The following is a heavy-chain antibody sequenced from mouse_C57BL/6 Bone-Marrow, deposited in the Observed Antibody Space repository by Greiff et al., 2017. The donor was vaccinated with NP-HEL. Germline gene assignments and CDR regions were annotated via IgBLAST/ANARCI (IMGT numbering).Heavy chain of an antibody. D-gene: IGHD1-1*01. V-gene: IGHV5-4*01. J-gene: IGHJ3*01. CDR2: ISDGGSYT. CDR1: GFTFSSYA. CDR3: ARDRWSYYYGSSWFAY. Sequence: EVKVVESGGGLVKPGGSLKLSCAASGFTFSSYAMSWVRQTPEKRLEWVATISDGGSYTYYPDNVKGRFTISRDNAKNNLYLQMSHLKSEDTAMYYCARDRWSYYYGSSWFAYWGQGTLVTVSA.